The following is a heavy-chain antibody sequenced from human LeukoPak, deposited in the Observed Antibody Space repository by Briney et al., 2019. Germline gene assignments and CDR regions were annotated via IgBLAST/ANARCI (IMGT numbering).Heavy chain of an antibody. CDR1: GRSISSSSYY. Sequence: SETLSLTCTVSGRSISSSSYYWGWIRQTPGKGLERIGSIYYSGSTYYNPSLKSRVTISVDTSKNQFSLKLSSVTAADTSVYYCARDVRSSDWDYWGQGTLVTVSS. CDR2: IYYSGST. V-gene: IGHV4-39*07. D-gene: IGHD6-19*01. CDR3: ARDVRSSDWDY. J-gene: IGHJ4*02.